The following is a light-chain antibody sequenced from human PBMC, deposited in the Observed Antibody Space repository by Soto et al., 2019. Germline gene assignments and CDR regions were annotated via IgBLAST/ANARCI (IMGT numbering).Light chain of an antibody. V-gene: IGLV1-51*01. Sequence: QSVLTQPPSVSAAPGQTVTISCSGSSSNIGNNEISWYQQLPGTAPQLLMFDNKRRPSGIPDRFSGSKSGTSATLDITGLQTGDEADYYCSSYTSSSTPLFGGGTKLTVL. CDR3: SSYTSSSTPL. J-gene: IGLJ2*01. CDR1: SSNIGNNE. CDR2: DNK.